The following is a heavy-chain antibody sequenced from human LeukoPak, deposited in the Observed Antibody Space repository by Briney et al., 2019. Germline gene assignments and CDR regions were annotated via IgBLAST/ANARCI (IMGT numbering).Heavy chain of an antibody. CDR2: ISSSGSTI. CDR3: ARTYYYGSGRGNAFDI. D-gene: IGHD3-10*01. Sequence: PGGSLRLSCAASGFTFSSYEMNWVHQAPGKGLEWVSYISSSGSTIYYADSVKGRFTISRDNAKNSLYLQMNSLRAEDTAVYYCARTYYYGSGRGNAFDIWGQGTMVTVSS. V-gene: IGHV3-48*03. J-gene: IGHJ3*02. CDR1: GFTFSSYE.